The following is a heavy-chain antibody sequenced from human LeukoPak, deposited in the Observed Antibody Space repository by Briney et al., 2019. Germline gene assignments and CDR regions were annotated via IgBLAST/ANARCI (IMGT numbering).Heavy chain of an antibody. Sequence: GGSLRLSCAASGFTFSSYGMHWVRQAPGKGLEWVAVISYDGSNKYYADSVKGRFTISRDNSKNTLYLQMNSLRAEDTAVYYCAKDKFPSMIVAVNAFDIWGQGTMVTVSS. CDR1: GFTFSSYG. CDR2: ISYDGSNK. V-gene: IGHV3-30*18. CDR3: AKDKFPSMIVAVNAFDI. D-gene: IGHD3-22*01. J-gene: IGHJ3*02.